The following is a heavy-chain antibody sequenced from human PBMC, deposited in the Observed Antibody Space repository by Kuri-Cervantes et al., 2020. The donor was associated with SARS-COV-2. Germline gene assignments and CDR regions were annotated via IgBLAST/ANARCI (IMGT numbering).Heavy chain of an antibody. CDR3: TKGSVMIPVPNA. D-gene: IGHD2-21*01. J-gene: IGHJ5*02. V-gene: IGHV3-30-3*01. CDR2: TSYDGSTK. CDR1: GFTFNNYA. Sequence: GESLKISCAASGFTFNNYAMHWVRQTPGEGLEWVAITSYDGSTKYYADSVKGRFTISRDNSKTTLYLQMDNLRAEDTAFYYCTKGSVMIPVPNAWGQGTLVTVSS.